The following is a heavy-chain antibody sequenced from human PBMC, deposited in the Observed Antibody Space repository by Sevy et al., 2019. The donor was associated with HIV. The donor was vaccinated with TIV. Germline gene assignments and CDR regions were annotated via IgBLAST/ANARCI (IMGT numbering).Heavy chain of an antibody. Sequence: GGSLRLSCAASGFTFSSYAMHWVRQAPGKGLEWVAVISYDGSNKYYADSVKGRFTISRDNSKNTLYLQMNSLRAEDPSVYYCARDPTRITIFGVVPDISYYYYGMDVWGQGTTVTVSS. CDR2: ISYDGSNK. CDR3: ARDPTRITIFGVVPDISYYYYGMDV. V-gene: IGHV3-30*04. D-gene: IGHD3-3*01. CDR1: GFTFSSYA. J-gene: IGHJ6*02.